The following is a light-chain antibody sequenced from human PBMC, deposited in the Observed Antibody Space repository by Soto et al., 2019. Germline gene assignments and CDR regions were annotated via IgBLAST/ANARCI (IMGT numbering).Light chain of an antibody. J-gene: IGKJ1*01. Sequence: EIVLTQSPGSLSLSPGQRATLSCRASQSVDTTFFAWYQKKPGQAPRLLIYGASKRATGIPDRFSGSGSGTDLTLIISRLEPEDFAVYYCQQYMSSVTFGQGTQVEIK. CDR2: GAS. CDR1: QSVDTTF. V-gene: IGKV3-20*01. CDR3: QQYMSSVT.